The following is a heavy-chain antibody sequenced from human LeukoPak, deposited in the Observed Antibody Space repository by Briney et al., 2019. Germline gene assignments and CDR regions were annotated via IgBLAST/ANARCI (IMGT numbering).Heavy chain of an antibody. CDR1: GFTFSNYY. V-gene: IGHV3-23*01. Sequence: LPGGSLRLSCAASGFTFSNYYMSWVRQAPGKGLEWVSAIDGGGANTYYADSVKGRFTISRDNSKNTLYLQMNSLRADDTAEYYCVRDETGRSWYDWGQGTLVTVSS. CDR3: VRDETGRSWYD. D-gene: IGHD6-13*01. J-gene: IGHJ4*02. CDR2: IDGGGANT.